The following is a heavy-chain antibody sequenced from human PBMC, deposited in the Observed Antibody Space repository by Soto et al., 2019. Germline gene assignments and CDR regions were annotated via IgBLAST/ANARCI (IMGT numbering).Heavy chain of an antibody. V-gene: IGHV3-74*01. Sequence: EVQLVESGGGLVQPGGSLRLSCGASGFTFSSYNMHWVRQGPGKGLVWVSRINSDGSSTRYADSVKGRFTISRDNGKNTLYMQMNSLRVEDTAIYYCARGGAVSSGWYDGHWGRGTLVTVSS. CDR2: INSDGSST. J-gene: IGHJ4*02. CDR1: GFTFSSYN. D-gene: IGHD6-19*01. CDR3: ARGGAVSSGWYDGH.